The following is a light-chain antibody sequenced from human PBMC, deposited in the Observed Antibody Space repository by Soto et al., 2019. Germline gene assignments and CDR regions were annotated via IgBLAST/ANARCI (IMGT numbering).Light chain of an antibody. CDR3: QHYNNWPPWT. J-gene: IGKJ1*01. CDR2: GAS. CDR1: QSVSSN. Sequence: EILMTQSPATLSVSPGERATLSCRASQSVSSNLAWYQQKPGQAPRLLSYGASTRATGIPTRFSGSGSGTEFTLTISSLQSEDFAVSYCQHYNNWPPWTFGQGPKVEIK. V-gene: IGKV3-15*01.